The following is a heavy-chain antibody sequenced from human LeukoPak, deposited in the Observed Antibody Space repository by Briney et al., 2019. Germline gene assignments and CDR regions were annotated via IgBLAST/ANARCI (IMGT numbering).Heavy chain of an antibody. CDR2: IKSKTDGGTT. V-gene: IGHV3-15*01. CDR3: TTVRRYCSGGSCYSNY. Sequence: GGSLRLSCAASGFTFGNAWMSWVRQAPGKGLEWVGRIKSKTDGGTTDYAAPVKGRFTISRDDSKNTLYLQMNSLKTEDTAVYYCTTVRRYCSGGSCYSNYWGQGTLVTGSS. D-gene: IGHD2-15*01. J-gene: IGHJ4*02. CDR1: GFTFGNAW.